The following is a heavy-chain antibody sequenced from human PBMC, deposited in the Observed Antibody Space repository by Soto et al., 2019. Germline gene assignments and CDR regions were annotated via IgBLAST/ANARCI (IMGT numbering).Heavy chain of an antibody. CDR3: ARHVGNPSGSYYKDVGGWSKMYNWFDP. CDR2: IYYSGST. D-gene: IGHD3-10*01. Sequence: SETLSLTCTVSGGSISSYYWSWIRQPPGKGLEWIGYIYYSGSTNYNPSLKSRVTISVDTSKNQFSLKLSSVTAADTAVYYCARHVGNPSGSYYKDVGGWSKMYNWFDPWGQGTLVTVSS. J-gene: IGHJ5*02. V-gene: IGHV4-59*08. CDR1: GGSISSYY.